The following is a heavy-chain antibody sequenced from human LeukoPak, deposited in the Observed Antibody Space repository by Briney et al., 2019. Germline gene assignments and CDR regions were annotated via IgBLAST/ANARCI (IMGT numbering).Heavy chain of an antibody. V-gene: IGHV3-30*18. J-gene: IGHJ4*02. CDR2: ISYDGSNK. CDR1: GFTFGSYG. Sequence: PGRSLRLSCAASGFTFGSYGMHWVRQAPGKGLEWVAVISYDGSNKYYADSVKGRFTISRDNSKNTLYLQMNSLRAEDTAVYYCAKAYYDSSGIDYWGQGTLVTVSS. CDR3: AKAYYDSSGIDY. D-gene: IGHD3-22*01.